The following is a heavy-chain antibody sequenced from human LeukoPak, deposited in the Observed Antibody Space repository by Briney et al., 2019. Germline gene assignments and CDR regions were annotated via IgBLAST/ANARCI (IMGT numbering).Heavy chain of an antibody. V-gene: IGHV3-23*01. D-gene: IGHD5-24*01. CDR1: GFTFSSYA. CDR3: AKLRGGDGYKDSFDY. Sequence: GGSLRLSCAASGFTFSSYAMTWVRQAPGKGLEWVSTISNSGGSTYYADSVKGRFTISRDSSKNTLYLQMNSLRAEDTALYYCAKLRGGDGYKDSFDYWGQGTLVTVSS. CDR2: ISNSGGST. J-gene: IGHJ4*02.